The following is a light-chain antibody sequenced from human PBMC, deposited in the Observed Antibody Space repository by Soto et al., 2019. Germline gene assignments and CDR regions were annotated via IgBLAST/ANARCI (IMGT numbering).Light chain of an antibody. CDR1: SGDIGSYNR. J-gene: IGLJ1*01. CDR2: EVT. Sequence: QSALTQPASVSGSPGQSITISCTGTSGDIGSYNRVSWYQQHPGKAPKLIIYEVTDRPSVGSNRYACCKSGNTAALTIPVIQDDEEAEYYCSSYTTINTRLCVFGTGTKLTVL. CDR3: SSYTTINTRLCV. V-gene: IGLV2-14*01.